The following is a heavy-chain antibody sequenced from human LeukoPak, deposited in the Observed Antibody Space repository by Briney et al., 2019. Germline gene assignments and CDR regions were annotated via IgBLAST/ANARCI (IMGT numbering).Heavy chain of an antibody. J-gene: IGHJ4*02. Sequence: GGSLRLSCAASGFTFSSYAMHWVRQAPGKGLEWVAVISYDGSNKYYADSVKGRFTISRDNSKNTLYLQMNSLRAEDTAVYYCARDRAQVVADYWGQGTLVTVSS. V-gene: IGHV3-30-3*01. D-gene: IGHD2-15*01. CDR3: ARDRAQVVADY. CDR2: ISYDGSNK. CDR1: GFTFSSYA.